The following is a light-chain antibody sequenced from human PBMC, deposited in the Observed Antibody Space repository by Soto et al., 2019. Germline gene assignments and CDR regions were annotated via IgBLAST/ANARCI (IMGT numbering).Light chain of an antibody. J-gene: IGLJ2*01. V-gene: IGLV6-57*02. CDR3: QSYDDNNVV. CDR2: EDY. Sequence: NFMLTQPHSVSESPGKTVTISCTGSSGSIASNYVQWYQQRPGSAPTTVIVEDYQRPSGVPDRFSGSIDSSSNSASLTITGLQTEDEADYYCQSYDDNNVVFGGGTKLTVL. CDR1: SGSIASNY.